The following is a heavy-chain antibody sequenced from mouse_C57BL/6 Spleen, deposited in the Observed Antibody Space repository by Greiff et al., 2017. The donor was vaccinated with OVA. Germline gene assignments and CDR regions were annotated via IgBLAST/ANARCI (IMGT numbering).Heavy chain of an antibody. CDR2: ISNGGGST. CDR1: GFTFSDYY. D-gene: IGHD1-1*01. J-gene: IGHJ1*03. V-gene: IGHV5-12*01. CDR3: ASYYYGSSWYFDV. Sequence: EVQRVESGGGLVQPGGSLKLSCAASGFTFSDYYMYWVRQTPEKRLEWVAYISNGGGSTYYPDTVKGRFTISRDNAKNTLYLQMSRLKSEDTAMYYCASYYYGSSWYFDVWGTGTTVTVSS.